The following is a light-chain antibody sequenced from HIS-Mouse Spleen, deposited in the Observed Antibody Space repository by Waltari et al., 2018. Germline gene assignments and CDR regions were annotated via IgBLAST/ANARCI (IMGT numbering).Light chain of an antibody. V-gene: IGLV3-25*03. Sequence: SYELTQPPSVSVSPGQTARLTCSGAAFPTQYAYWYQQKPGQAPVLVIYKDSERPSGIPERFSGSSSGTTVTLTISGVQAEDEADYYCQSADSSGTYVVFGGGTKLTVL. J-gene: IGLJ2*01. CDR1: AFPTQY. CDR2: KDS. CDR3: QSADSSGTYVV.